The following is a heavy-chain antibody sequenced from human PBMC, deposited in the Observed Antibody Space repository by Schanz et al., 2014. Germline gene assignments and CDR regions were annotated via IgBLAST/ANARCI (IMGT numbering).Heavy chain of an antibody. D-gene: IGHD2-15*01. CDR2: ISGSGGDT. V-gene: IGHV3-23*04. Sequence: VQLVESGGGVVQPGRSRRLSCEASGFTFSSYGMHWVRQAPGKGLEWVSTISGSGGDTYPADSVKGRFTISRDNSRNTVYLQMSSLRAEDTAVYYCVKDDRGDVVVVAANYWGQGAQVIVSS. CDR3: VKDDRGDVVVVAANY. CDR1: GFTFSSYG. J-gene: IGHJ4*02.